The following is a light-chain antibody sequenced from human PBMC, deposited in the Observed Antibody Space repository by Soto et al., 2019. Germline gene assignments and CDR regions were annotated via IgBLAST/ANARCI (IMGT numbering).Light chain of an antibody. CDR1: QVITNY. CDR2: DVS. CDR3: QQYDNLPLT. Sequence: DIQMTQSPSSLSASVVDRVTITCQASQVITNYLNWYQQKPGKAPKLLIYDVSKLETGVPSRFSGSGSGTDFTFTINSLQPEDIATYYCQQYDNLPLTFGGGTKVDIK. J-gene: IGKJ4*01. V-gene: IGKV1-33*01.